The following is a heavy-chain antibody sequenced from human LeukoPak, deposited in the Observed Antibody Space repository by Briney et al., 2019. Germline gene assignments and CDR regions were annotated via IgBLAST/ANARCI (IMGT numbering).Heavy chain of an antibody. CDR3: TRDEVTYYYDSSGYYSAY. CDR2: IRSKAYGGIT. CDR1: GFTFGDYA. V-gene: IGHV3-49*03. Sequence: GGSLRLSCTASGFTFGDYAMSWFRQAPGKGLEWVGFIRSKAYGGITEYAASVKGRFTISRDDSKSIAYLQMNSLKTEDTAVYYCTRDEVTYYYDSSGYYSAYWGQGTLVTVSS. D-gene: IGHD3-22*01. J-gene: IGHJ4*02.